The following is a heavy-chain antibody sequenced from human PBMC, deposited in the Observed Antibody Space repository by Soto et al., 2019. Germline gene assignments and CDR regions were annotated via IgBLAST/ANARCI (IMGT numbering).Heavy chain of an antibody. J-gene: IGHJ3*02. Sequence: PGGSLRLSCAASGFTFSSYAMSWVRQAPGKGLEWVSAISGSGGSTYYADSVKGRFTISRDNSKNTLYLQMNSLRAEDTAVYYCSGDRFAPQTERFDAFDIWGQGTMVTVSS. V-gene: IGHV3-23*01. CDR3: SGDRFAPQTERFDAFDI. CDR1: GFTFSSYA. CDR2: ISGSGGST.